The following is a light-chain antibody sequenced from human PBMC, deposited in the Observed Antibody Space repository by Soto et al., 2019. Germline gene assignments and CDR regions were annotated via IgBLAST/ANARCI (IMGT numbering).Light chain of an antibody. J-gene: IGLJ1*01. V-gene: IGLV1-36*01. CDR3: AAWDDSLNGRV. CDR1: SSNIGNNA. CDR2: YDD. Sequence: QSVLTQPPSVSEAPRRRVTISCSGSSSNIGNNAVNWYQQLPGKAPKLLIYYDDLLPSGVSDRFSGSKSGTSASLAISGLQSEDEADYYCAAWDDSLNGRVFGTGTKLTVL.